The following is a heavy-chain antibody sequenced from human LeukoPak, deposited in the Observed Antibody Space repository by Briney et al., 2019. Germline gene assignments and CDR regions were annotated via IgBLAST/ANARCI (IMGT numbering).Heavy chain of an antibody. Sequence: GGSLRLACAASGFTFSSYSMNWVRQAPGKGLEWVSSISSSSSYIYYADSVNGRFTISRDNAKNSLYLQMNSLRAEDTAVYYCASRGLRYFALYYFDYWGQGTLVTVSS. J-gene: IGHJ4*02. CDR2: ISSSSSYI. CDR1: GFTFSSYS. CDR3: ASRGLRYFALYYFDY. D-gene: IGHD3-9*01. V-gene: IGHV3-21*01.